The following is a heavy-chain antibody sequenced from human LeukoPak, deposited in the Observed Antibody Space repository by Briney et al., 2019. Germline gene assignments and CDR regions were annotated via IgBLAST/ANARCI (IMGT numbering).Heavy chain of an antibody. Sequence: ASVKVSCKACGYTFTNYDINWVRQATGQGLEWLGWVSTDSGNSDSAQKFQGRITLTRDTSISTVFLELRDLRSDDTAVYYCARGVSRGVDYWGQGTLVTVSS. CDR3: ARGVSRGVDY. V-gene: IGHV1-8*02. D-gene: IGHD3-16*01. CDR2: VSTDSGNS. CDR1: GYTFTNYD. J-gene: IGHJ4*02.